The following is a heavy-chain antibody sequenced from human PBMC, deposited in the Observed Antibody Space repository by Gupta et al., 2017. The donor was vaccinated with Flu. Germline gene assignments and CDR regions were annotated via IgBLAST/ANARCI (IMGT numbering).Heavy chain of an antibody. V-gene: IGHV4-34*01. Sequence: QVQLQQWGAGLLKPSETLSLTCAVYGGSFSGYYWSWIRQPPGKGLEWIGEINHSGSTNYNPSLKSRVTISVDTSKNQFSLKLSSVTAADTAVYYCARLHYYDSSEAFSWFDPWGQGTLVTVSS. CDR1: GGSFSGYY. CDR3: ARLHYYDSSEAFSWFDP. CDR2: INHSGST. D-gene: IGHD3-22*01. J-gene: IGHJ5*02.